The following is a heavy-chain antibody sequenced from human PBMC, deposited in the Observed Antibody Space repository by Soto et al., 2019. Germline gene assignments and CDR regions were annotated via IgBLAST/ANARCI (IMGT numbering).Heavy chain of an antibody. CDR3: AREKLDYFDY. Sequence: QVQLVQSGAEVKKHGASVKVSCKASGYTFTSYDITWVRQATGQGLEWMGWMNPNSGNTGYAQQFQGRVTMTRNISISTAYMELSSLRSEDTAVYYCAREKLDYFDYWGQGTLVTVSS. CDR2: MNPNSGNT. J-gene: IGHJ4*02. CDR1: GYTFTSYD. V-gene: IGHV1-8*01.